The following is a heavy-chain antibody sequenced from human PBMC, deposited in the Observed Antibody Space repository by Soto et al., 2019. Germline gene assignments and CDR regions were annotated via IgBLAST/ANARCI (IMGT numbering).Heavy chain of an antibody. V-gene: IGHV3-74*01. D-gene: IGHD4-17*01. CDR1: GFTFSNYW. CDR3: ARVAVTTYYFDT. CDR2: INPDGSRT. Sequence: GGSLRLSCAASGFTFSNYWMHWVRQTPGKGLVWVSRINPDGSRTSYADSVRGRFTISRDNAKNTLYLQMNSLGADDTAVYYCARVAVTTYYFDTWGHGTLVTSPQ. J-gene: IGHJ4*01.